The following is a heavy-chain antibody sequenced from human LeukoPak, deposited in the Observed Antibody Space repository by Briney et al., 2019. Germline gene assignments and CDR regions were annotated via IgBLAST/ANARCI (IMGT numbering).Heavy chain of an antibody. J-gene: IGHJ4*02. CDR1: GFTFSSYG. V-gene: IGHV3-23*01. D-gene: IGHD3-10*01. Sequence: GGSLRLSCAASGFTFSSYGMIWVRQAPGKGLEWVSGISGSGGSTYYADSVKGRFTISRDNSKNTLYLQMNSLRAEDTAVYYCAKGRDYYGSGSYLFDYWGQGTLVTVSS. CDR2: ISGSGGST. CDR3: AKGRDYYGSGSYLFDY.